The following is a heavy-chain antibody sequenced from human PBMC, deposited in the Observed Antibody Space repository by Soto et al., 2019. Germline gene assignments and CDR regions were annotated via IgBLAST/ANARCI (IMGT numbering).Heavy chain of an antibody. CDR1: GFMFSTYL. V-gene: IGHV3-7*01. D-gene: IGHD3-16*01. J-gene: IGHJ6*02. CDR2: IKQGGNEK. Sequence: PGGSLRLSCEASGFMFSTYLMSWVRLAPGKGLEWVANIKQGGNEKFYVDSVKGRFTISRDNAKKSLFLQMNSLRPEDTAVYYCVGALTYEVPYYYYGMDVWGQGTTVTVSS. CDR3: VGALTYEVPYYYYGMDV.